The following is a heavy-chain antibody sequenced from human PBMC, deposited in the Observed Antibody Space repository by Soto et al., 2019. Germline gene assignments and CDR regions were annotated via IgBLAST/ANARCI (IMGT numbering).Heavy chain of an antibody. D-gene: IGHD3-3*01. CDR3: TTDSYFTLTIVRSDY. V-gene: IGHV3-15*07. CDR1: GFTFTTAW. CDR2: IKSKDAGGTE. Sequence: PGGSLRLSCAASGFTFTTAWLNWVRQAPGKGLEWVGRIKSKDAGGTEDFAEVVKGRFAISRDDSRSMVYMQMSSLKTEDTAVYYCTTDSYFTLTIVRSDYWGPGTLVTVSS. J-gene: IGHJ4*01.